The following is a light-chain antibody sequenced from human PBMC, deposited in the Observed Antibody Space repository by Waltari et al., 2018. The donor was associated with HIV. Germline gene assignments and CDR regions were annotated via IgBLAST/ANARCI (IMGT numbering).Light chain of an antibody. CDR1: QSLLYIDGPPY. V-gene: IGKV2-30*01. Sequence: EVLMTTSPLSLAVSDGQPASTLCQSHQSLLYIDGPPYLFLFQLRPGQSPRRLIYKVSYRDSGVPRRFSGSGAGTEFTLSITRVEAEDAGLYFCMQVRYWPHTFGQGTNLQV. CDR3: MQVRYWPHT. J-gene: IGKJ2*01. CDR2: KVS.